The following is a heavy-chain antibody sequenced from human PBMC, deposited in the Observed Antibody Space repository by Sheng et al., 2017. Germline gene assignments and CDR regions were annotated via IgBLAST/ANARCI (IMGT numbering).Heavy chain of an antibody. J-gene: IGHJ5*02. CDR2: IYHSGST. D-gene: IGHD2-15*01. Sequence: QVQLQESGPGLVKPSETLSLTCAVSGYSISSGYYWGWIRQPPGKGLEWIGSIYHSGSTYYNPSLKSRVTISVDTSKNQFSLKLSSVTAADTAVYYCACYGSERWFDPWGQGTLVTVSS. V-gene: IGHV4-38-2*01. CDR3: ACYGSERWFDP. CDR1: GYSISSGYY.